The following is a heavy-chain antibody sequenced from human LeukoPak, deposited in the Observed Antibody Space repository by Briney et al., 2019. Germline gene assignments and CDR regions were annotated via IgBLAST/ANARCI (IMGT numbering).Heavy chain of an antibody. D-gene: IGHD5-18*01. Sequence: ASVKVSCKASGYTFTGYYMHWVRQAPGQGLEWMGWINPNSGGTNYAQKFQGRVTMTRDTSISTAYMDLSRLRSDDTAVYYCAREWIQLWDYYYYYMDVWGKGTTVTVSS. CDR3: AREWIQLWDYYYYYMDV. CDR2: INPNSGGT. V-gene: IGHV1-2*02. CDR1: GYTFTGYY. J-gene: IGHJ6*03.